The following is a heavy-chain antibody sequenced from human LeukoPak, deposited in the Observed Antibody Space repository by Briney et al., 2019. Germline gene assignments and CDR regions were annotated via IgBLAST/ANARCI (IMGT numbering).Heavy chain of an antibody. CDR2: ISGSGGST. J-gene: IGHJ4*02. D-gene: IGHD6-19*01. CDR1: GFTFSSYA. V-gene: IGHV3-23*01. Sequence: GGSLRLSCAASGFTFSSYAMSWVRQAPGKGLEWVSAISGSGGSTYYAVSVKGLFTISRDNSKNTLYLQMNSLRAEDTAVYYCAKDAPKGIAVAGTEYFDYWGQGTLVTVSS. CDR3: AKDAPKGIAVAGTEYFDY.